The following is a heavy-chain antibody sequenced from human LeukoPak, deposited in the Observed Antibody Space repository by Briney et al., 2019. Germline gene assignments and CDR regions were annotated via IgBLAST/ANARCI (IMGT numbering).Heavy chain of an antibody. V-gene: IGHV4-59*12. CDR3: VRDMSRGYPPQRDAFDI. CDR1: GGSISSYY. D-gene: IGHD1-1*01. Sequence: PSETLSLTCTVSGGSISSYYWSWIRQPPGKGLEWIGYIYYSGSTNYNPSLKSRVTISVDTSKNQFSLKLSSVTAADTAVYYCVRDMSRGYPPQRDAFDIWGQGTMVTVSS. J-gene: IGHJ3*02. CDR2: IYYSGST.